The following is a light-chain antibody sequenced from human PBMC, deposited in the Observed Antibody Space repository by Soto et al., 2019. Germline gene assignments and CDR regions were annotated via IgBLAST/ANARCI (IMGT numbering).Light chain of an antibody. V-gene: IGKV3-15*01. CDR3: QQYFEWPTMT. CDR2: GAS. J-gene: IGKJ1*01. CDR1: ETVATN. Sequence: VMTQSPATLSVSPGERATLSCWASETVATNLAWYQQKPGQAPRLLISGASTRAAGISDRFRGSGSGTEFTLTSSILRSEDSAIYYCQQYFEWPTMTFGQGTKVEI.